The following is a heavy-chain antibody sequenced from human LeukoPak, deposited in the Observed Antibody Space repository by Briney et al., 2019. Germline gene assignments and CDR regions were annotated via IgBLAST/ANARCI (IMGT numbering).Heavy chain of an antibody. CDR1: GFTFSSYA. CDR2: ISYDGSNK. J-gene: IGHJ4*02. V-gene: IGHV3-30*04. D-gene: IGHD6-19*01. CDR3: ASSPSGWYIR. Sequence: GGSLRLSCAASGFTFSSYAMHWVRQAPGKGLEWVAVISYDGSNKYYADSVRGRFTISRDNSKNTLYLQMNSLRAEDTAVYYCASSPSGWYIRWGQGTLVTVSS.